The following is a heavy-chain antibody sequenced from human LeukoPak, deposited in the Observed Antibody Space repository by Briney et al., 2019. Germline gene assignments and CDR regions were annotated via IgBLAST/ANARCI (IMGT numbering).Heavy chain of an antibody. CDR1: GWSFSGSA. D-gene: IGHD4-17*01. Sequence: SETLSLTCAASGWSFSGSALTWIRQPPGKGLEWIGEINHSGSTNYYPALKSRVTISLDTSNTKFSLKLTSVTPMHSAIYGCARVMTTTTTVKAFSYGMDVWGQGTTVTVSS. CDR3: ARVMTTTTTVKAFSYGMDV. J-gene: IGHJ6*02. CDR2: INHSGST. V-gene: IGHV4-34*01.